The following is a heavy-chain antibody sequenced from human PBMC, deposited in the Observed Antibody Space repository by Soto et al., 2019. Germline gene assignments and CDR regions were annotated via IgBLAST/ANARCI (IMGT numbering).Heavy chain of an antibody. J-gene: IGHJ4*02. D-gene: IGHD6-19*01. Sequence: QVQLQESGPGLVKPSQTLSLTCTVSGGSISSGGYYWSWIRQHPGKGLEWTGYIYYSGSTYYNPSLKSRVTISVDTSKNQFSLKLSSVTAADTAVYYCARGGIAVAGQYYFDYWGQGTLVTVSS. CDR3: ARGGIAVAGQYYFDY. CDR1: GGSISSGGYY. V-gene: IGHV4-31*03. CDR2: IYYSGST.